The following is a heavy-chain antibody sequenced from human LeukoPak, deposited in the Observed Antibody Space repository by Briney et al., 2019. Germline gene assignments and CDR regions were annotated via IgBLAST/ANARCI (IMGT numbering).Heavy chain of an antibody. J-gene: IGHJ4*02. D-gene: IGHD2-15*01. V-gene: IGHV3-23*01. CDR3: AKDYCRGGNCPLPFFDS. CDR1: GFTLSEHA. Sequence: GGSLRLSCAVSGFTLSEHAMSWVRQAPGEWLERVSGIIDVGDTYYADSVKGRFTISRDSSKNTLYLQMNSLRAEDTATYYCAKDYCRGGNCPLPFFDSWGQGTLVTVSS. CDR2: IIDVGDT.